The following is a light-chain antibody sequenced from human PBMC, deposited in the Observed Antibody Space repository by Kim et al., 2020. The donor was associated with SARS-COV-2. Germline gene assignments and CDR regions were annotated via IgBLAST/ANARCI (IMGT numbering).Light chain of an antibody. CDR3: QQSYSTPRT. Sequence: DIQLTQSPSFLSASVGDRVTITCRASQGISSYLAWYQQKPGKAPKLLIYAASTLQSGVPSRFSGSGSGTDFTLTISSLQPEDFATYYCQQSYSTPRTFGQGTKLEI. J-gene: IGKJ2*01. CDR2: AAS. CDR1: QGISSY. V-gene: IGKV1-39*01.